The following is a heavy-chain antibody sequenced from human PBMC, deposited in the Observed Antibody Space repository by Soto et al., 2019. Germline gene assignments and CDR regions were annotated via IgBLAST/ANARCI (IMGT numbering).Heavy chain of an antibody. CDR2: ISAYNGNT. CDR3: ARVEVDYYYGMDV. CDR1: GYTFTSYG. J-gene: IGHJ6*02. Sequence: GASVKVSCKASGYTFTSYGISWVRQAPGQGLEWMGWISAYNGNTNYAQKLQGRATMTTDTSTSTAYTELRSLRSDDTAVYYCARVEVDYYYGMDVWGQGTTVTVSS. V-gene: IGHV1-18*01.